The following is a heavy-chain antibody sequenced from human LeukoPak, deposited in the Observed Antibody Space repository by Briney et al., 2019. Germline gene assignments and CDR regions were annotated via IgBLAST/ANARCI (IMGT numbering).Heavy chain of an antibody. J-gene: IGHJ3*01. CDR3: AREYSSSSGRRAFDF. Sequence: SETLSLTCTVSGGSISSFHWSWIRQPPGKGLECIGYIYYSGSTNYNPSLKSRVTISVDTSKNQFSLRLSSVTAADTAVYYCAREYSSSSGRRAFDFWGQGTMVTVSS. CDR2: IYYSGST. V-gene: IGHV4-59*08. D-gene: IGHD6-6*01. CDR1: GGSISSFH.